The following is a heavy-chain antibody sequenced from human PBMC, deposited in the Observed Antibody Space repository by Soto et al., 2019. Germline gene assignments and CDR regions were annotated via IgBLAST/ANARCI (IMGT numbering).Heavy chain of an antibody. CDR2: LSYTGST. J-gene: IGHJ3*02. CDR1: GGPVRDAYSY. D-gene: IGHD2-8*02. CDR3: ARELEGGVFDI. Sequence: KSSETLSLTCTVSGGPVRDAYSYWTWIRQPPGQGLEWMGYLSYTGSTYYNPSLRNRATISVDESSNHLSLRLSSVTAADTAVYYCARELEGGVFDIWGRGTLVTVSS. V-gene: IGHV4-30-4*01.